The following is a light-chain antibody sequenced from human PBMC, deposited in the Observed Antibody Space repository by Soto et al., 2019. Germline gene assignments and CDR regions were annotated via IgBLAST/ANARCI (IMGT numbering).Light chain of an antibody. V-gene: IGKV1-5*03. Sequence: DVQMTQSPSTLSASVGDRVTITCRASQGISNRLAWYQQKPGKAPKLLIYQATSLISGVPSRFGGSGSGTEFTLTITSLQPDDFATYYCQQYNRHWTFGQGTKVEIK. CDR3: QQYNRHWT. J-gene: IGKJ1*01. CDR1: QGISNR. CDR2: QAT.